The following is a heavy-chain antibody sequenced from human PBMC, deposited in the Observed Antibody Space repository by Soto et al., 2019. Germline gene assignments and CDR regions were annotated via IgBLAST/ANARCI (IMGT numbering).Heavy chain of an antibody. CDR2: INAGNGNT. CDR1: GYTFTSYA. J-gene: IGHJ5*02. Sequence: ASVKVSCKASGYTFTSYAMHWVRQAPGQRLEWMGWINAGNGNTKYSQKFQGRVTITRDTSASTAYMELSSLRSEDTAVYYCARGKVAKWFEPWGHGTLVRVSS. D-gene: IGHD1-26*01. V-gene: IGHV1-3*01. CDR3: ARGKVAKWFEP.